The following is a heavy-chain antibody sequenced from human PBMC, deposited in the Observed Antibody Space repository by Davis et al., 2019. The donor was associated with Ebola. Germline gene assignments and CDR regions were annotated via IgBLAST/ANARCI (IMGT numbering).Heavy chain of an antibody. CDR3: ARELLVTGYKCADY. CDR2: INSNNGDT. D-gene: IGHD3-9*01. J-gene: IGHJ4*02. V-gene: IGHV1-2*02. Sequence: ASVKVSCKASGYTFTSYGISWMRQAPGQGLEWMGRINSNNGDTNYAQKFQGRVTMTRDTSISTTYLELSSLRSDDTAMYYCARELLVTGYKCADYWGQGTLVTVSS. CDR1: GYTFTSYG.